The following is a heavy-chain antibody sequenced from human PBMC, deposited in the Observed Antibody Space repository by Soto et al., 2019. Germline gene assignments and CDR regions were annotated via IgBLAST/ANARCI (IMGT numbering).Heavy chain of an antibody. CDR1: GFTFSSYA. D-gene: IGHD6-19*01. J-gene: IGHJ4*02. CDR2: ISGSGGST. Sequence: EVQLLETGGGLVQPGGSLRLSCAATGFTFSSYAMSWVRQAPGKGLEWVSAISGSGGSTHYADSVKGRFTISRDNSKNTLYLQMNSLRAEDTAVYYCAKDSWTSAWRNYFDYWGQGTLVTVSS. CDR3: AKDSWTSAWRNYFDY. V-gene: IGHV3-23*01.